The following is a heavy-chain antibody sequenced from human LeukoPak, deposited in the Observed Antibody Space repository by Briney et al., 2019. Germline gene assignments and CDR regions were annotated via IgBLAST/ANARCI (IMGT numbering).Heavy chain of an antibody. CDR2: MNSDGRTI. J-gene: IGHJ4*02. CDR1: GFTFSVYA. V-gene: IGHV3-74*01. CDR3: ARAGNYYFEY. D-gene: IGHD1-7*01. Sequence: PGGSLRLSCAPSGFTFSVYAMSWVRQAPGGGLVWVARMNSDGRTINYADSVKGRFTISRDNARTTLYLQMNGLTAEDTAMYYCARAGNYYFEYGGQGTLVTVSS.